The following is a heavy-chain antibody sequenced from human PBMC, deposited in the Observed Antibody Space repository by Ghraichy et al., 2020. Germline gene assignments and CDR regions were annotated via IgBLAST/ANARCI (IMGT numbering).Heavy chain of an antibody. Sequence: SETLSLTCTVSGYSITSGYYWGWFRQPPGKGLEWIGSIYHSGSTYYNPSLQSRVTISVDTSKNQFSLKLSSVTAADTAVYYCARSFARIVGDTNTFDIWGQGTMVTVSS. J-gene: IGHJ3*02. CDR1: GYSITSGYY. D-gene: IGHD1-26*01. V-gene: IGHV4-38-2*02. CDR3: ARSFARIVGDTNTFDI. CDR2: IYHSGST.